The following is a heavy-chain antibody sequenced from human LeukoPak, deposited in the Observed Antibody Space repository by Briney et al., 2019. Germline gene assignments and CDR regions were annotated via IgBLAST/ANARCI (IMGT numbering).Heavy chain of an antibody. V-gene: IGHV3-23*01. J-gene: IGHJ4*02. Sequence: GGSLRLSCEASGFTFSSYAMNWVRQVPGKGLEWVSSITGSGSDTYFVDSVKGRFTISRDNSKNTLYLQLNSLRAEDTAVYYCAKGTEGYCSGTICYPFDYWGRGTLVAVSS. CDR3: AKGTEGYCSGTICYPFDY. CDR2: ITGSGSDT. CDR1: GFTFSSYA. D-gene: IGHD2-15*01.